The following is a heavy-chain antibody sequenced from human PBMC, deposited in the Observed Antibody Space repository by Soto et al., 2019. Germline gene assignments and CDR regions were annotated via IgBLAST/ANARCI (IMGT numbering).Heavy chain of an antibody. CDR3: ARQQLLPFYYALDV. Sequence: SETLSLTCNVSGGSISGYYGSWIRQSPGKGLEYIGYIYYRGSTNYNSSLKSRVTMSVDTSRNQFSLKMNSVTAADTAVYYCARQQLLPFYYALDVWGQGTTVTVSS. CDR1: GGSISGYY. V-gene: IGHV4-59*01. CDR2: IYYRGST. D-gene: IGHD1-26*01. J-gene: IGHJ6*02.